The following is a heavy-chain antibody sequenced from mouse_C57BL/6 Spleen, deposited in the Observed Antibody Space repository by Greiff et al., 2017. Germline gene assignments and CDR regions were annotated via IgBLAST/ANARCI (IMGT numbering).Heavy chain of an antibody. CDR1: GYTFTSYW. D-gene: IGHD1-1*01. J-gene: IGHJ4*01. CDR2: IYPGSGST. CDR3: ARWGYYGSSYGYAMDY. V-gene: IGHV1-55*01. Sequence: QVQLQQPGAELVKPGASVKMSCKASGYTFTSYWITWVKQRPGQGLEWIGDIYPGSGSTNYNEKFKSKATLTVATSSSTAYMQLSSLTSEDSAVYYCARWGYYGSSYGYAMDYWGQGTSVTVSS.